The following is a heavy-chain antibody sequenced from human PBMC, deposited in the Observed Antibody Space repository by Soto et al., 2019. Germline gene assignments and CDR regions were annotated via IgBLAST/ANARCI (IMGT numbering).Heavy chain of an antibody. CDR1: GYTFTSYD. Sequence: ASVKVSCKASGYTFTSYDINWVRQATGQGLEWMGWMNPNSGNTGYAQKFQGRVTITADESTSTVYMELRTLRPEDTAVYYCAREGLVLVPTTVNSDYYYYAMDVWGQGTTVTVSS. D-gene: IGHD4-17*01. CDR3: AREGLVLVPTTVNSDYYYYAMDV. J-gene: IGHJ6*02. V-gene: IGHV1-8*01. CDR2: MNPNSGNT.